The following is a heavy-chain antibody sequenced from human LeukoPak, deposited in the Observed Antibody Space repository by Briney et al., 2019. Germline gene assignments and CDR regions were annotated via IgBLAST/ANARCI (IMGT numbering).Heavy chain of an antibody. CDR2: ISGSGGTT. CDR1: GFTFSSYA. V-gene: IGHV3-23*01. J-gene: IGHJ4*02. D-gene: IGHD4-23*01. Sequence: QPGGSLRLSCAASGFTFSSYAMTWVRQAPGKGLEWVSTISGSGGTTYYADSVKGRFTISRDNSKNTLFLQMNSLRAEDTAVYYCASFYGGGFDYWGQGTLVTVSS. CDR3: ASFYGGGFDY.